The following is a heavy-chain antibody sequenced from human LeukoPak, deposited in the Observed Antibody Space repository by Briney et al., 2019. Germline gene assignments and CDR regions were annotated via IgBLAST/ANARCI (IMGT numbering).Heavy chain of an antibody. CDR1: GFTFSNSW. CDR2: VSSDGNSI. Sequence: GGSLRLSCAASGFTFSNSWMLWVRQAPGKGLVWVSRVSSDGNSINYADSVKGRFTISRDNAKNTLYLQTNSLRAEDTAVYYCARWRANYYFDYWGRGTLVTVSS. J-gene: IGHJ4*02. CDR3: ARWRANYYFDY. V-gene: IGHV3-74*01.